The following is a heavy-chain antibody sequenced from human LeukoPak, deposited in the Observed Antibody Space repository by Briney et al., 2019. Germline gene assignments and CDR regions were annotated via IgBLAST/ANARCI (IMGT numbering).Heavy chain of an antibody. V-gene: IGHV4-59*01. CDR2: IYYSGST. CDR1: GGSISNYY. CDR3: ARQQQLVPWCLEH. Sequence: SETLSLTCTVSGGSISNYYWSWIRQPPGKGLEWIGYIYYSGSTNYNPSLKSRVTISLDTSKNQFSLNLSSVTDADTAVYYCARQQQLVPWCLEHRGQGTLVTVSS. D-gene: IGHD6-13*01. J-gene: IGHJ4*02.